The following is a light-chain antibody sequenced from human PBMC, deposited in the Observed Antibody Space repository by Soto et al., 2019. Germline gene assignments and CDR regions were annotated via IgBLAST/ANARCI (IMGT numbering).Light chain of an antibody. CDR2: DVT. Sequence: QSVLTQSPSASGSPGQSVTISCTGTSSDIGGYNSVSWYQQHPGKAPKVMIYDVTKRPSGVPDRLSGSKSGNTASLTVSALQAEDEADYYCSSYTDRKNLVFGTGTKATVL. CDR1: SSDIGGYNS. V-gene: IGLV2-8*01. J-gene: IGLJ1*01. CDR3: SSYTDRKNLV.